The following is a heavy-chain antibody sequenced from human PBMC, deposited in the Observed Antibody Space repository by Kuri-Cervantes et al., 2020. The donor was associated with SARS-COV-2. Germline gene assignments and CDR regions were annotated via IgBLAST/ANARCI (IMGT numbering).Heavy chain of an antibody. Sequence: GESLKISCAASGFSFSASAINWVRQRPGQGLEWVSAVSGSGGNRDYADSVKGRFTISRDNSKNTLYLQMNSLRADHTAIYYCAKFRRDGDNQRPPYDSSDIWGQGTMVTVSS. J-gene: IGHJ3*02. CDR1: GFSFSASA. CDR2: VSGSGGNR. D-gene: IGHD5-24*01. V-gene: IGHV3-23*01. CDR3: AKFRRDGDNQRPPYDSSDI.